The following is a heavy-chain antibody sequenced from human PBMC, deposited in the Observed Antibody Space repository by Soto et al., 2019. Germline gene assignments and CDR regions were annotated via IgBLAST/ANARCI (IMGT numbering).Heavy chain of an antibody. V-gene: IGHV1-46*03. CDR1: GYTFTSYH. CDR2: INPSGGST. J-gene: IGHJ6*02. D-gene: IGHD3-9*01. CDR3: AIDYDILTGPSDYYYYYGMDV. Sequence: ASVKVSCKASGYTFTSYHMHWVRQAPGQGLEWMGIINPSGGSTSYAQKFQGRVTMTRDTSTSTVYMELSSLRSEDTAVYYCAIDYDILTGPSDYYYYYGMDVWGQGTTVTVSS.